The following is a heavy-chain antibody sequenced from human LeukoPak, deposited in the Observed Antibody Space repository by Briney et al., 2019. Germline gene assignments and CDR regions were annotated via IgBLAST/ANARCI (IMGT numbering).Heavy chain of an antibody. D-gene: IGHD4-23*01. Sequence: GGSLTLSCAVSGFTVSGNYMSWIRQGPGKGLEWVSLIYSDDTTLYANSVKGRFTISRDISKNTLYLQMSSLRAEDPAVYFCAPRAGGYSHPYDYWGQGVLVTVSS. J-gene: IGHJ4*02. CDR1: GFTVSGNY. CDR2: IYSDDTT. CDR3: APRAGGYSHPYDY. V-gene: IGHV3-53*01.